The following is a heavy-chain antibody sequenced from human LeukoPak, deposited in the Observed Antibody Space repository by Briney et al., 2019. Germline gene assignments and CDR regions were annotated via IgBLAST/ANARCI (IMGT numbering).Heavy chain of an antibody. CDR3: ARVKDHDFWSGYYIDY. V-gene: IGHV4-30-4*01. CDR2: IYYSGST. CDR1: GGSISSGDYY. J-gene: IGHJ4*02. Sequence: SETLSLTCTVSGGSISSGDYYWSWTRQPPGKGLEWIGYIYYSGSTYYNPSLKSRVTISVDTSKNQFSLKLSSVTAADTAVYYCARVKDHDFWSGYYIDYWGQGTLVTVSS. D-gene: IGHD3-3*01.